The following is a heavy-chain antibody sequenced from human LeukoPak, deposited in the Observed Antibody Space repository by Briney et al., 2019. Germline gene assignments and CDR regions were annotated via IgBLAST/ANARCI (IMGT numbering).Heavy chain of an antibody. CDR3: AKKLGLLPQLDY. D-gene: IGHD6-13*01. Sequence: GGSLRLSCAVSGFTFSTEAMTWVRQAPGKGLEWVSSISDSGATTYYADSVKGRFTISRDNSKSTVYLQMNSLRAEDTALYYCAKKLGLLPQLDYWSQGTLVAVSS. J-gene: IGHJ4*02. V-gene: IGHV3-23*01. CDR1: GFTFSTEA. CDR2: ISDSGATT.